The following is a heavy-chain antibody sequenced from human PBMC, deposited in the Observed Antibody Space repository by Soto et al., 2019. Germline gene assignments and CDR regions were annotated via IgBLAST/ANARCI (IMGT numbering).Heavy chain of an antibody. CDR3: AREGARDFDWFYTH. Sequence: GGSLRLSCAASGFTVSSNYMSWVRQAPGKGLEWVSVIYSGGSTYYADSVKGRFTISRDNSKNTLYLQMNSLRAEDTAVYYCAREGARDFDWFYTHWGQGTLVTVSS. D-gene: IGHD3-9*01. CDR1: GFTVSSNY. CDR2: IYSGGST. J-gene: IGHJ4*02. V-gene: IGHV3-66*01.